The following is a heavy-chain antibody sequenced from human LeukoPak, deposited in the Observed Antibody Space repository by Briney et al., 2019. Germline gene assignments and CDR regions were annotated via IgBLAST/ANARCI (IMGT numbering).Heavy chain of an antibody. CDR3: ARDPYYSNHLDF. Sequence: GGSLRLSCAASGFTFSSYAIHWVRQAPGKGLEWVAVISLDGNNKYYADSVKGRFTISRDNSKNTLYLQMNNLGPEDTAVYYCARDPYYSNHLDFLGQGTLVTVST. J-gene: IGHJ4*02. D-gene: IGHD4-11*01. V-gene: IGHV3-30-3*01. CDR1: GFTFSSYA. CDR2: ISLDGNNK.